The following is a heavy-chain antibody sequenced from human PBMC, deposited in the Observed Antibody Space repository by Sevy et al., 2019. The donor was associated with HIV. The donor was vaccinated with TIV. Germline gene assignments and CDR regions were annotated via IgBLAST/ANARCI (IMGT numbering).Heavy chain of an antibody. J-gene: IGHJ4*02. V-gene: IGHV3-23*01. CDR3: AREGCTKPHDY. Sequence: LSLTCAASGFTFSKYSMSWVRQPPGKGLEWVSTLSFGRGEINYADSVKGRFTISRDNSKSSVYLQMNNLRPEDTAVYYCAREGCTKPHDYWGQGTLVTVSS. CDR1: GFTFSKYS. CDR2: LSFGRGEI. D-gene: IGHD2-8*01.